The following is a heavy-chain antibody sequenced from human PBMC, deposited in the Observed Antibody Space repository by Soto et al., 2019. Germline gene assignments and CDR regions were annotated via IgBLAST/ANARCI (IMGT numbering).Heavy chain of an antibody. CDR3: ERNWGFAVAGSRLDP. J-gene: IGHJ5*02. Sequence: SETLSLTCTVSGGSINSDSYYWTWIRQPPGKGLEWIGSFLYSGNTYYNPSLKGRVTISVDTSKNQFSLKLNSVTAADTALYYCERNWGFAVAGSRLDPWGLGSLVTVSS. CDR1: GGSINSDSYY. CDR2: FLYSGNT. V-gene: IGHV4-39*01. D-gene: IGHD6-19*01.